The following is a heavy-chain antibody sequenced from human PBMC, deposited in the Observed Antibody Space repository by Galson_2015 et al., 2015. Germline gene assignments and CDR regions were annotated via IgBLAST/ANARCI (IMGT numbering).Heavy chain of an antibody. V-gene: IGHV1-24*01. D-gene: IGHD3-3*01. CDR3: AISQLRFLEWLTLDV. CDR1: GYTLTELP. CDR2: FDPEDGET. J-gene: IGHJ6*02. Sequence: SGKVSCKVSGYTLTELPMHWVRQAPGKGLEWMGGFDPEDGETIYAQKFQGRVTMTEDTSTDTAYMELSSLRSEDTAVYYCAISQLRFLEWLTLDVWGQGTTVTVSS.